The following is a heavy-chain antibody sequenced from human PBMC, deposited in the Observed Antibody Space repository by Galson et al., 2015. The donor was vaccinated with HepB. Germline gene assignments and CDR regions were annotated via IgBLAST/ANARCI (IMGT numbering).Heavy chain of an antibody. J-gene: IGHJ6*02. CDR3: ARDGGGLVVVPADYYYGMDV. CDR2: IYYSGST. D-gene: IGHD2-2*01. CDR1: GGSVSSGSYY. Sequence: SETLSLTCTVSGGSVSSGSYYWSWIRQPPGKGLEWIGYIYYSGSTNYNPSLKSRVTISVDTSKNQFSLKLSSVTAADTAVYYCARDGGGLVVVPADYYYGMDVWGQGTTVTVSS. V-gene: IGHV4-61*01.